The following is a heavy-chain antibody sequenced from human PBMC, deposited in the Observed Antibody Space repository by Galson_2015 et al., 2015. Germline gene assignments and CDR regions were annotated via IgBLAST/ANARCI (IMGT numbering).Heavy chain of an antibody. V-gene: IGHV1-3*01. Sequence: SVKVSCKASGYTFTSYAMHWVRQAPGQRLEWMGWINAGNGNTKYSQKFQGRVAITRDTSASTAYMELSSLRSEDTAVYYCARAIRYFDWALDYWGQGTLVTVSS. CDR1: GYTFTSYA. CDR2: INAGNGNT. D-gene: IGHD3-9*01. CDR3: ARAIRYFDWALDY. J-gene: IGHJ4*02.